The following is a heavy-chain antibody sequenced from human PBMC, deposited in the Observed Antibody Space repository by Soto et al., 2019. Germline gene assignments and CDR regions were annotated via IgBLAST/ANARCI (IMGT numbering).Heavy chain of an antibody. CDR3: FNVAFGY. Sequence: GGSLRLSCTASGFSFSSNWMSWVRQAPGKGPEWVANINQDGSEKYCADSVKGRFTISRDNAKNSLYLQMDSLRVEDTALYYCFNVAFGYWGRGTLGTVSS. J-gene: IGHJ4*02. CDR1: GFSFSSNW. CDR2: INQDGSEK. V-gene: IGHV3-7*01.